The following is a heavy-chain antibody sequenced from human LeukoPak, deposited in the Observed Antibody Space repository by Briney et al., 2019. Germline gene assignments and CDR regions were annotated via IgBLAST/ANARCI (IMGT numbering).Heavy chain of an antibody. Sequence: SETLSLTCSVSGGSISGYYWTWIRQPAGKGLEWIGRAYTSGSTHYNPSLKTRLTMSVDTSKNQFSLKLSSVTAADTAVYYCARLITGTTTAFDIWGQGTMVTVSS. D-gene: IGHD1-7*01. CDR3: ARLITGTTTAFDI. CDR1: GGSISGYY. CDR2: AYTSGST. J-gene: IGHJ3*02. V-gene: IGHV4-4*07.